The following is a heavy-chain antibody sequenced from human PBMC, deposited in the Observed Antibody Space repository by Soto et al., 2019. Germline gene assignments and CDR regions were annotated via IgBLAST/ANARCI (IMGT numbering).Heavy chain of an antibody. CDR1: GFTFSSYA. CDR3: AKEHYDILTSYDC. CDR2: ISDSGSST. D-gene: IGHD3-9*01. Sequence: GESLKISCAASGFTFSSYAMSWVRQAPGKGLEWVSGISDSGSSTYYADSVKGRFTVSRDNSNNTLYLQMNSLRAEDTAVYYCAKEHYDILTSYDCWRQGSLVTVSS. V-gene: IGHV3-23*01. J-gene: IGHJ4*02.